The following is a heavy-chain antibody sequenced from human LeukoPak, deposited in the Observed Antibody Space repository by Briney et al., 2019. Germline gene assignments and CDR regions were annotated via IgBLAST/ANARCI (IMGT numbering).Heavy chain of an antibody. V-gene: IGHV3-73*01. CDR2: IRSKANSYAT. J-gene: IGHJ4*02. CDR3: KPLGSSGWWD. D-gene: IGHD6-19*01. Sequence: GGSLRLSCAASGFTFSGSAMHWVRQASGKGLDGVGRIRSKANSYATAYAASVKGRFTIYKDDSKNTAYLQMNSLKTEDPAVYYCKPLGSSGWWDWGQGTLVTVSS. CDR1: GFTFSGSA.